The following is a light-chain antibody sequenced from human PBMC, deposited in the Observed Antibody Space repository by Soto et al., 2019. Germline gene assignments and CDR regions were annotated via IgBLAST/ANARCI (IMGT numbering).Light chain of an antibody. J-gene: IGKJ3*01. V-gene: IGKV3-15*01. Sequence: EIVMTQSPATLSVSPGERATLSCRASQSVSRNLAWYQQKPGQAPSLLIYGASTRATGIPARFSGSGSGTEFTLTISSLQSEDFAVYYCQQYNYWPPGTFGPGTKVDIK. CDR3: QQYNYWPPGT. CDR1: QSVSRN. CDR2: GAS.